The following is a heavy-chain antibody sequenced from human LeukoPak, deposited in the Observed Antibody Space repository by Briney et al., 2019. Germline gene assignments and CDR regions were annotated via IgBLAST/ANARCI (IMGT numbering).Heavy chain of an antibody. CDR1: GFTFSSYG. CDR3: ARGDYHSKFDY. CDR2: ISGFGDT. V-gene: IGHV3-53*01. J-gene: IGHJ4*02. D-gene: IGHD4-17*01. Sequence: PGGSLRLSCAASGFTFSSYGMYWVRQAPGKGLEWVSVISGFGDTYYADSVKGRFTISRDNSKNTLYLQMNSLRAEDTAVYYCARGDYHSKFDYWGQGTLVTVSS.